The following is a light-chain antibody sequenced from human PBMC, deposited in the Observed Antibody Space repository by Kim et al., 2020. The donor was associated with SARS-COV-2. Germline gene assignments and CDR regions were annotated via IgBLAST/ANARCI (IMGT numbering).Light chain of an antibody. J-gene: IGLJ3*02. CDR2: GNS. CDR3: QSYDSSLSGWV. CDR1: SSNIGAGYD. V-gene: IGLV1-40*01. Sequence: QRVTSSCTGSSSNIGAGYDVHWYQQLPGTAPKRLIYGNSNRPSGVPDRFSGSKSGTSASLAITGLQAEDEADYYCQSYDSSLSGWVFGGVTQLTVL.